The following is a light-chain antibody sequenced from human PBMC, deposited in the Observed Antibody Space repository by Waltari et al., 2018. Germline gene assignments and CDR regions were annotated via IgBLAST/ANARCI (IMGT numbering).Light chain of an antibody. CDR2: DVS. J-gene: IGLJ3*02. CDR1: SSDVGGYNY. V-gene: IGLV2-23*02. CDR3: CSYAGSSTFGV. Sequence: QSALTQPASVSGSPGQSITISCTGTSSDVGGYNYVSWYQQHPGKAPKLMIYDVSKRPSGVSNRFSGSKSGNTASLTISGLQAEDEADYSCCSYAGSSTFGVFGGGTKLTVL.